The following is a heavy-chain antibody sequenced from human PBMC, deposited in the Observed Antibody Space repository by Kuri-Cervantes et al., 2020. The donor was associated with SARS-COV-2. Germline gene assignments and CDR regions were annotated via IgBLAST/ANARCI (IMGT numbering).Heavy chain of an antibody. J-gene: IGHJ5*02. Sequence: KVSCKGSGYSFTSYWIGWVRQMPGKGLGWMGIIYPGDSDTRYSPSFQGQVTISADKSISTAYLQWSSLKASDTAVYYCARARIAVAGNWFDPWGQGTLVTVSS. D-gene: IGHD6-19*01. CDR3: ARARIAVAGNWFDP. CDR2: IYPGDSDT. V-gene: IGHV5-51*01. CDR1: GYSFTSYW.